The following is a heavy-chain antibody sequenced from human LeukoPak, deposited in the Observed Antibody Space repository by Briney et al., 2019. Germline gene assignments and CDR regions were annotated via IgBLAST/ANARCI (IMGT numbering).Heavy chain of an antibody. CDR3: AGWSLVGGQKLDY. D-gene: IGHD1-26*01. J-gene: IGHJ4*02. V-gene: IGHV3-30-3*01. CDR2: ISYDGSNK. Sequence: GGSLRLSCAASGFTFSSYAMHWVRQAPGKGLEWVAVISYDGSNKYYADSVKGRFTISRDNSKNTLYLQMNSLRAEDTAVYYCAGWSLVGGQKLDYGAQETLVTVSS. CDR1: GFTFSSYA.